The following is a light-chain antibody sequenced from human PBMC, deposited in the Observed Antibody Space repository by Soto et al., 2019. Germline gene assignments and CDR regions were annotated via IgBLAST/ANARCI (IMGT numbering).Light chain of an antibody. CDR3: QQYGSSSIT. CDR2: GAS. Sequence: IVLTQSTGTLSLSPGERATLSCRASQSVSSNNLAWYQQKPGQAPRLLIYGASSRATGIPDRFSGSGSGTDFTLTISRLEPEDFAVYYCQQYGSSSITFGQGTRLEIK. V-gene: IGKV3-20*01. CDR1: QSVSSNN. J-gene: IGKJ5*01.